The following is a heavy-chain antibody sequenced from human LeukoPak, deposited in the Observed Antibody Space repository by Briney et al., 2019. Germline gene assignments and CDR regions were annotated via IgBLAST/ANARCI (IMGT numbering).Heavy chain of an antibody. J-gene: IGHJ3*02. Sequence: SETLSLTCAVSGGSISSSSYYWGWIRQPPGKGLEWIGSIYYSGSTYYNPSLKSRVTISVDTSKNQFSLKLSSVTAADTAVYYCARPDQRGYSYGYSAFDIWGQGTMATVSS. D-gene: IGHD5-18*01. CDR2: IYYSGST. CDR3: ARPDQRGYSYGYSAFDI. V-gene: IGHV4-39*01. CDR1: GGSISSSSYY.